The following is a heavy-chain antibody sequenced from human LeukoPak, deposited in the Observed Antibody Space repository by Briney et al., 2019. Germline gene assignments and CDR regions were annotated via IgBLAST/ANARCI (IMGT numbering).Heavy chain of an antibody. Sequence: GASVKVSCKASGYTFTNNDIHWVRQATGQGLEWMGWMHPSSDDTGYAQKFQGRVTMTRNTSISTAYMELSSLRPEDTAVYYCARHFGTGDNFDYWGQGTLLIVSS. CDR3: ARHFGTGDNFDY. D-gene: IGHD1-1*01. V-gene: IGHV1-8*01. CDR2: MHPSSDDT. J-gene: IGHJ4*02. CDR1: GYTFTNND.